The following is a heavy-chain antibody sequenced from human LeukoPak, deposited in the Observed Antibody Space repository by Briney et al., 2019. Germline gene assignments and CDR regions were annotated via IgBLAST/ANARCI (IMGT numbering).Heavy chain of an antibody. Sequence: RGSLRLSCAASGFTFSSYSMNWVRQAPGKGLEWVSSISSSSSYIYYADSVKGRFTISRDNAKNSLYLQMNSLRAEDTAVYYCASSIHCSGGSCYSGFDYWGQGTLVTVSS. CDR3: ASSIHCSGGSCYSGFDY. V-gene: IGHV3-21*01. CDR1: GFTFSSYS. J-gene: IGHJ4*02. CDR2: ISSSSSYI. D-gene: IGHD2-15*01.